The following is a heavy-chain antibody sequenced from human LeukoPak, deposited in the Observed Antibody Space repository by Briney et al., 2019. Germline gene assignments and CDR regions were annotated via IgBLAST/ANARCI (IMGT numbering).Heavy chain of an antibody. Sequence: SETLSLTCAVSGGSISSSNWWSWVRQPPGKGLEWIGEIYHSGSTNYNPSLKSRVTISVDTSKNQFSLKLSSVTAADTAVYYCARAVIVGATPDYWGQGTLVTVSS. V-gene: IGHV4-4*02. D-gene: IGHD1-26*01. CDR1: GGSISSSNW. J-gene: IGHJ4*02. CDR2: IYHSGST. CDR3: ARAVIVGATPDY.